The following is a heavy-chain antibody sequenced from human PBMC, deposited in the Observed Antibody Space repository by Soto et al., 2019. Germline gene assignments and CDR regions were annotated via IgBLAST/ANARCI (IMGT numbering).Heavy chain of an antibody. D-gene: IGHD1-26*01. V-gene: IGHV4-38-2*02. CDR2: IHQSGST. CDR3: ARTHSEGNQIGQGGDAFDI. Sequence: SETLSLTCTVSGYSISACHYWGWVRQTPGKGLAWIVVIHQSGSTRYNPSLRSRVSMSMAASQNKISLTLPSVAETDTALYFSARTHSEGNQIGQGGDAFDISVQVTLLTVSS. J-gene: IGHJ3*02. CDR1: GYSISACHY.